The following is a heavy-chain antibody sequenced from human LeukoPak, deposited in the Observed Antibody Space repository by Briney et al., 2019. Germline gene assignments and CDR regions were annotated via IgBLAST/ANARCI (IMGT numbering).Heavy chain of an antibody. CDR3: ARGENPLDAFDR. Sequence: ASVKVSCKASGYSFSDSGINWVRQAPGQGLEWMGWISAYSGNTYFAQNFQGRVTLTTDTSTSTGYMELRTLRSDDTAVYYCARGENPLDAFDRWGQGTMVTVSS. V-gene: IGHV1-18*01. J-gene: IGHJ3*02. CDR2: ISAYSGNT. CDR1: GYSFSDSG.